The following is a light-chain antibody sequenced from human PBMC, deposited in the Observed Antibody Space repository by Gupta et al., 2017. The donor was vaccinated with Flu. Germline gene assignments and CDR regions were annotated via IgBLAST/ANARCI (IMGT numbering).Light chain of an antibody. CDR1: QSLVYSDGSTI. V-gene: IGKV2-30*01. CDR3: MQGAHWPWA. J-gene: IGKJ1*01. Sequence: ISCRSSQSLVYSDGSTILHWFQQRPGQSPRRLIYLVSHRESGVPDKCSGSGSGTEFTLKISRVEAEDVGVYFCMQGAHWPWAFSQGTKVEIK. CDR2: LVS.